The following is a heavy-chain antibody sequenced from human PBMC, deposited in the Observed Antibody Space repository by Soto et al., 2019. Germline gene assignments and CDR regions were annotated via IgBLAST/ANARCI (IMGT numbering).Heavy chain of an antibody. CDR1: GGSFSGYY. D-gene: IGHD3-3*01. J-gene: IGHJ6*02. CDR2: INHSGST. CDR3: ARGGVGYDFWSGYSQYYYYGMDV. V-gene: IGHV4-34*01. Sequence: PSETLSLTCAVYGGSFSGYYWSWICQPPGKGLEWIGEINHSGSTNYNPSLKSRVTISVDTSKNQFSLKLSSVTAADTAVYYCARGGVGYDFWSGYSQYYYYGMDVWGQGTTVTVSS.